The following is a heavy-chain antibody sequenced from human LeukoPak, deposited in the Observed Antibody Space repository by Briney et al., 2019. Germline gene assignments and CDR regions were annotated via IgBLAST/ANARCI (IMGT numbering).Heavy chain of an antibody. J-gene: IGHJ4*02. D-gene: IGHD3-22*01. Sequence: AGGSLRLSCAASGFTFSRNAMSWVRQAPGKGLEWVSTFSGGDDSAQYADSVKGRFTMSRDNSENTLYLQMSSLRAEDTALYYCAKAYGSSSAFDHWGQGTLVTVSS. CDR2: FSGGDDSA. V-gene: IGHV3-23*01. CDR1: GFTFSRNA. CDR3: AKAYGSSSAFDH.